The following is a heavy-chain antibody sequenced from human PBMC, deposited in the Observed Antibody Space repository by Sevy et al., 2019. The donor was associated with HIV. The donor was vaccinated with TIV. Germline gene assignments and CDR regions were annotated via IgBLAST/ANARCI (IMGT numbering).Heavy chain of an antibody. CDR1: GFTFSSYW. CDR2: IKQDGSEK. V-gene: IGHV3-7*01. CDR3: ARVDYGDYSSLAGDYYYYGMDV. J-gene: IGHJ6*02. Sequence: GGSLRLSCAASGFTFSSYWMSWVRQAPGKGLEWVANIKQDGSEKYYVDSVKGRFTISRDNAKNSLYLQMNSLRAEDTAVYYCARVDYGDYSSLAGDYYYYGMDVWGQGTTVTVSS. D-gene: IGHD4-17*01.